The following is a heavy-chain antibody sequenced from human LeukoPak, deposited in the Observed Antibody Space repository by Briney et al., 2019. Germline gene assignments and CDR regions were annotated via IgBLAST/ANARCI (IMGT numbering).Heavy chain of an antibody. V-gene: IGHV3-74*01. D-gene: IGHD1-1*01. CDR2: ISGDGSRT. J-gene: IGHJ4*02. CDR1: GFTFSSYW. CDR3: ARDRWNGPDY. Sequence: GGSLRLSCAASGFTFSSYWMHWVRQAPGKGLVWVSRISGDGSRTNYADSMKGRFTISRDNAKNTLYLQMNSLRAEDTALFYCARDRWNGPDYWGQGTLVTVSS.